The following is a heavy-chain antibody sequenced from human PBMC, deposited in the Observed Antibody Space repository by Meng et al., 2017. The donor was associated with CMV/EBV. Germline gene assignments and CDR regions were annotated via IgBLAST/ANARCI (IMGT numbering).Heavy chain of an antibody. Sequence: GESLKISCAASGFTVSSNYMSWVRQAPGKGLEWVSVIYSGGSTYYADSVKGRFTISRDNSKNTLYLQMNSLRAEDTAVYYCARVGYSNYEHIYYYYGMDVWGQGTTVTVSS. CDR2: IYSGGST. CDR3: ARVGYSNYEHIYYYYGMDV. CDR1: GFTVSSNY. V-gene: IGHV3-53*01. D-gene: IGHD4-11*01. J-gene: IGHJ6*02.